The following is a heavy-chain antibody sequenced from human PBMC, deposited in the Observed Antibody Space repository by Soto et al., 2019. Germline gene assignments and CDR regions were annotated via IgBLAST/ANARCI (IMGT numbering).Heavy chain of an antibody. CDR1: GGYISSSNW. J-gene: IGHJ6*02. D-gene: IGHD2-2*01. CDR3: ARPSYALNWDFHYGMHV. CDR2: MYHDGST. Sequence: SETLSLTCDVSGGYISSSNWWSWVRQPPGKGLEWIGEMYHDGSTYYNPSLMSRITMSVDTSRNQFSLKLRSVTAADTAVYYCARPSYALNWDFHYGMHVWGQGTAVTVS. V-gene: IGHV4-4*02.